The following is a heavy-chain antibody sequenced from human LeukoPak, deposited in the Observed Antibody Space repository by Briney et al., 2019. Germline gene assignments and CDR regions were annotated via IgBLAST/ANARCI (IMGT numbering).Heavy chain of an antibody. CDR2: MNPNSGNT. J-gene: IGHJ4*02. V-gene: IGHV1-8*01. CDR1: GYTFTSYD. Sequence: ASVKVSCKASGYTFTSYDINWVRQATGQGLEWMGWMNPNSGNTGYAQKFQGRVTMTRNASISTAYMELSSLRSEDTAVYYCARASAYYYDSSGYYHFDYWGQGTLVTVSS. CDR3: ARASAYYYDSSGYYHFDY. D-gene: IGHD3-22*01.